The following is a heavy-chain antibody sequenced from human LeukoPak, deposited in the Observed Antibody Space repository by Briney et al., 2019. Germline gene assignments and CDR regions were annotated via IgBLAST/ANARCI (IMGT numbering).Heavy chain of an antibody. Sequence: SETLSLTCTVSGDSITSRSYYWGWIRQPPGKGLEWIGEINHSGSTNYNPSLKSRVTISVDTSKNQFSLKLSSVTAADTAVYYCARLPHRGQQLVYKGPYYFDYWGQGTLVTVSS. V-gene: IGHV4-39*07. CDR3: ARLPHRGQQLVYKGPYYFDY. J-gene: IGHJ4*02. CDR1: GDSITSRSYY. D-gene: IGHD6-13*01. CDR2: INHSGST.